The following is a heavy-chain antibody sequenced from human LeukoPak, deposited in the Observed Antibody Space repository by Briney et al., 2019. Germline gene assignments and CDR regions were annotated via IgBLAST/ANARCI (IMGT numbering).Heavy chain of an antibody. V-gene: IGHV1-69*01. CDR2: IIPIFGTA. J-gene: IGHJ4*02. Sequence: SVKVSCKASGGTFSSYAISWVRQAPGQGLEWMGGIIPIFGTANYAQKFQGRVTITADESTSTAYMELSSLRSEDTAVYYCARDPAYDSSGYYYFDYWGQGTLVTASS. CDR1: GGTFSSYA. D-gene: IGHD3-22*01. CDR3: ARDPAYDSSGYYYFDY.